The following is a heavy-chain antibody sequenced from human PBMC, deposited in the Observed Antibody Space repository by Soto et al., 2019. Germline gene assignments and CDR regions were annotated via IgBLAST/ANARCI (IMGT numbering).Heavy chain of an antibody. CDR2: INHSGST. D-gene: IGHD2-2*01. Sequence: SETLSLTCAVYGGSFSGYYWSWIRQPPGKGLEWIGEINHSGSTNYNPSLKSRVTISVDTSKNQFSLKLSSVTAADTAVYYCARGGYCSSTSCLDPYYYGMDVWGQGTTVTAP. CDR1: GGSFSGYY. CDR3: ARGGYCSSTSCLDPYYYGMDV. J-gene: IGHJ6*02. V-gene: IGHV4-34*01.